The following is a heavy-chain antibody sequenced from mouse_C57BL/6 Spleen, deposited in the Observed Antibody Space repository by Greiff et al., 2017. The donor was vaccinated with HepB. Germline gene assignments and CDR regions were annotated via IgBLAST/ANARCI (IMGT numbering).Heavy chain of an antibody. Sequence: QVQLQQPGAALVLPGASVKLSCKASGYTFPSYWMHWVKQRPGQGLEWIGEIDPSDSYTNYNQKFKGKSTLTVDKSSSTAYMQLSSLTSEDSAVYYCARSGYYSNSYFDYWGQGTTLTVSS. J-gene: IGHJ2*01. CDR3: ARSGYYSNSYFDY. CDR1: GYTFPSYW. D-gene: IGHD2-5*01. V-gene: IGHV1-69*01. CDR2: IDPSDSYT.